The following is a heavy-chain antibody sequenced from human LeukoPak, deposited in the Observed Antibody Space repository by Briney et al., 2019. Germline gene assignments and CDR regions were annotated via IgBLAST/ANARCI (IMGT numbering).Heavy chain of an antibody. Sequence: PGGSLRLSCAASGFTFSNYAMHWVRRAPGEGLEWVAVMSYDGNNAYYADSLKGRFTISRDNSKNTLYLQMNRLRAEDTAVYYCARGRGEIDYWGQGTLVTVSS. CDR1: GFTFSNYA. J-gene: IGHJ4*02. V-gene: IGHV3-30-3*01. CDR2: MSYDGNNA. CDR3: ARGRGEIDY. D-gene: IGHD3-16*01.